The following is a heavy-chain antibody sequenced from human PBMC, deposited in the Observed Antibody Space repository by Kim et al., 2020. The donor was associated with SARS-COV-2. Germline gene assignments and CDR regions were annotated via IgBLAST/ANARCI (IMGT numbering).Heavy chain of an antibody. J-gene: IGHJ4*02. Sequence: GGSMRLSCAASGITFSSYGMHWVRQAPGKGLEWVAVISYDGSNRYYADSVKGRFTISRDNSKNTLYLQMNSLRAEDTAVYYCAKWDTAMGIQFDYWGQGTLVTVSS. CDR1: GITFSSYG. V-gene: IGHV3-30*18. D-gene: IGHD5-18*01. CDR3: AKWDTAMGIQFDY. CDR2: ISYDGSNR.